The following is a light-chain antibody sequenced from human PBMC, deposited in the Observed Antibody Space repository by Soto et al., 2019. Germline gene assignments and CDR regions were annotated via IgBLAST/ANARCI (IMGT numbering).Light chain of an antibody. CDR2: KAS. CDR3: QHYNSYSEA. V-gene: IGKV1-5*03. J-gene: IGKJ1*01. CDR1: ENVXGR. Sequence: IPLTQSASTLSASVGDRVTITCRVSENVXGRFVWYQQKPGKAPKLLXYKASTLNSGVPSRLSGSGSGTEFTLTISSLQPDYFANYYCQHYNSYSEAFGQGTKVDIK.